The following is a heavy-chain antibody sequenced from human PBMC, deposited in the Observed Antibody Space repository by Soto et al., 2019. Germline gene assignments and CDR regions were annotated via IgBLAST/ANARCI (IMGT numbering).Heavy chain of an antibody. CDR1: GFSLSTSGVG. V-gene: IGHV2-5*02. J-gene: IGHJ6*02. D-gene: IGHD2-15*01. Sequence: QITLKESGPTLVKPTQPLTLTCTFSGFSLSTSGVGVGWIRQPPGKALEWVALIYWDDDKRYSPSLTSRRTITKDTSKNQVVHTMTNMDPVDTATYYCAHVLVVVANYGMDVWGQGTTVTVSS. CDR3: AHVLVVVANYGMDV. CDR2: IYWDDDK.